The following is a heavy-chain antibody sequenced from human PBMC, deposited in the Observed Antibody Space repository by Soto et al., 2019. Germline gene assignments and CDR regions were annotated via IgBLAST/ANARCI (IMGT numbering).Heavy chain of an antibody. J-gene: IGHJ4*02. CDR1: GFTFSSYG. CDR3: AKAGDGYCSSTSCYAGYFDY. Sequence: QVQLVESGGGVVQPGRSLRLSCAASGFTFSSYGMHWVRQAPGKGLEWVAVISYDGSNKYYADSVKGRFTISRDNSKSTLYLQMNSLRAEDTAVYYCAKAGDGYCSSTSCYAGYFDYWGQGTLVTVSS. V-gene: IGHV3-30*18. CDR2: ISYDGSNK. D-gene: IGHD2-2*03.